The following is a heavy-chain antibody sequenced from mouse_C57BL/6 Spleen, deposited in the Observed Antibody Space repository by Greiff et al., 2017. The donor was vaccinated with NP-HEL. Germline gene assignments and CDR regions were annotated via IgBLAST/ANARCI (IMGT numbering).Heavy chain of an antibody. Sequence: VQVVESGAELMKPGASVKLSCKATGYTFTGYWIEWVKQRPGHGLEWIGEILPGSGSTYYNEKFKGKATFTADTSSNTAYMQLSSLTTEDSAIYYCARRGFITTLDYWGKGTTLTVSS. D-gene: IGHD1-1*01. V-gene: IGHV1-9*01. J-gene: IGHJ2*01. CDR3: ARRGFITTLDY. CDR1: GYTFTGYW. CDR2: ILPGSGST.